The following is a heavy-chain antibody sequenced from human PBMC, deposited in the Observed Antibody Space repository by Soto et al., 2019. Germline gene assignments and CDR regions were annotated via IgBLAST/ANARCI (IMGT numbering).Heavy chain of an antibody. CDR3: ARVIRGAYYNSPLDT. V-gene: IGHV1-2*02. CDR2: INPYSGGA. J-gene: IGHJ5*02. CDR1: GYTFTGYF. Sequence: ASVKVSCKASGYTFTGYFMHWVRQAPGQGLEWMGWINPYSGGADYAQSFQGRVTMTRDTSISTVYMELSRLRFDDTAVYYCARVIRGAYYNSPLDTWGQGTVVTVS. D-gene: IGHD3-10*01.